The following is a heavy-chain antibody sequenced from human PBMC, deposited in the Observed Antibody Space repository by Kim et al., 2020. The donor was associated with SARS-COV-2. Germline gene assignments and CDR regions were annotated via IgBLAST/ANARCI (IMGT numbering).Heavy chain of an antibody. D-gene: IGHD6-13*01. V-gene: IGHV1-45*02. J-gene: IGHJ4*02. CDR3: ARSAGYSSSRTLYYFDY. Sequence: QDRVTITRDRSMSTAYMELSSLRSEDTAMYYCARSAGYSSSRTLYYFDYWGQGTLVTVSS.